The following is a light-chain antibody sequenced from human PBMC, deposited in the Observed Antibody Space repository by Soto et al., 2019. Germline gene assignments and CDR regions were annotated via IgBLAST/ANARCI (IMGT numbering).Light chain of an antibody. Sequence: DVQLTQSPSFLSASVGDRVTITCRASQGIYSHLAWYQQRPGKGPKLLIYAASTLQSGVPSRFSGSGSGTEFTLAISSLQPEDFATYYCQQVNGYPHTFGQGTKLEIK. CDR1: QGIYSH. J-gene: IGKJ2*01. V-gene: IGKV1-9*01. CDR2: AAS. CDR3: QQVNGYPHT.